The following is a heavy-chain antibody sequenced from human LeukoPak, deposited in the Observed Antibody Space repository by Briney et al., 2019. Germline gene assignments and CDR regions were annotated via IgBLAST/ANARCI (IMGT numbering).Heavy chain of an antibody. D-gene: IGHD6-13*01. CDR2: INSDGSST. J-gene: IGHJ4*02. Sequence: GGSLRLSCAASGFTFSSYWMHWVRQAPGKGLVWVSRINSDGSSTSYADSVKGRFTISRDNSKNTLCLQMNSLRAEDTAVYYCAKDLGIAAAGSFDYWGQGTLVTVSS. CDR3: AKDLGIAAAGSFDY. V-gene: IGHV3-74*01. CDR1: GFTFSSYW.